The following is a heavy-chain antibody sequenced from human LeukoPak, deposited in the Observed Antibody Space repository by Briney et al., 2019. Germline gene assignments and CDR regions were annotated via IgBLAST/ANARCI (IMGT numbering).Heavy chain of an antibody. J-gene: IGHJ3*01. CDR1: GGSLSGHY. D-gene: IGHD3/OR15-3a*01. Sequence: LETLSLTCTVSGGSLSGHYWSWIRQPPGKRLEWIGYVSYTGRTKYNPSLQSRVTISIDTSKSQFSLKLTSVTSADTAVYSCARPLDNDIWGCPEYFGFWGQGTTVIVSS. CDR3: ARPLDNDIWGCPEYFGF. V-gene: IGHV4-59*11. CDR2: VSYTGRT.